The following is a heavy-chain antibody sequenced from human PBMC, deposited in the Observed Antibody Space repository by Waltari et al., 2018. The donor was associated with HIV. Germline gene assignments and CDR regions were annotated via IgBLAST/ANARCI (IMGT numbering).Heavy chain of an antibody. J-gene: IGHJ5*02. CDR1: GGSISSSSYY. D-gene: IGHD6-13*01. Sequence: QLQLQESGPGLVKPSETLSLTCTVSGGSISSSSYYWGWIRQPPGKGLEWIGSIYYSGSTYYNPSLKSRVTISVDTSKNQFSLKLSSVTAADTAVYYCARHGSAVYSSSWLDWFDPWGQGTLVTVSS. V-gene: IGHV4-39*01. CDR2: IYYSGST. CDR3: ARHGSAVYSSSWLDWFDP.